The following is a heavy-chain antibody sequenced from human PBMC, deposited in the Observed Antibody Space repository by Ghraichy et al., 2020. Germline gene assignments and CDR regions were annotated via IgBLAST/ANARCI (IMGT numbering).Heavy chain of an antibody. V-gene: IGHV3-64D*06. J-gene: IGHJ4*02. CDR1: GFTFSSYA. CDR2: ISSHGGST. Sequence: GGSLRLSCSASGFTFSSYAMHWVRQAPGKGLEYVSAISSHGGSTYYADSVKGRFTISRDNSKNTLYLQMSSLRAEDTAVYYCVNYLSGRLGTYYFDYWGQGTLVTVSS. CDR3: VNYLSGRLGTYYFDY. D-gene: IGHD1-26*01.